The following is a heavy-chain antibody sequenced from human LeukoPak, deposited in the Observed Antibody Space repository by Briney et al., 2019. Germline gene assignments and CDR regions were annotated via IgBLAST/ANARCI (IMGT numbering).Heavy chain of an antibody. Sequence: GGSLRLSCAASGFSFDDYVMSWVRQAPGKGLEWVADINENGGSALYADSVKGRFTISRDNAKKSLYMQMNSLRVEDTALYHCARVSQSDLLFSGLLGYWFFDLWGRGTLVTVSS. CDR1: GFSFDDYV. D-gene: IGHD7-27*01. V-gene: IGHV3-20*01. CDR3: ARVSQSDLLFSGLLGYWFFDL. CDR2: INENGGSA. J-gene: IGHJ2*01.